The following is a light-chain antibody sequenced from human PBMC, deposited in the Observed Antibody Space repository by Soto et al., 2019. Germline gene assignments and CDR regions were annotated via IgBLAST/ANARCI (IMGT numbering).Light chain of an antibody. Sequence: QSVLTQPPSVSAAPGQKVTISCSGSSANIGKNYLSWYQQLPGTAPKPLMYENNKRPSGIPDRFSGSKSGTSATLGITGLQTGDEADYYCGTWDSSLSAGVFGGGTKLTVL. J-gene: IGLJ3*02. CDR1: SANIGKNY. CDR2: ENN. V-gene: IGLV1-51*01. CDR3: GTWDSSLSAGV.